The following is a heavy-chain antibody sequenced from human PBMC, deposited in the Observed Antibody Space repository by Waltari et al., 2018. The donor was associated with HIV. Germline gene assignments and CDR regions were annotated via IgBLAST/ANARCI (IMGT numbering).Heavy chain of an antibody. V-gene: IGHV1-8*01. CDR3: ARERKVFRDSGKAYNRIWDY. D-gene: IGHD1-1*01. Sequence: QVQLVQSGAELKKPGASVKVSCYASGYSFTTYDINWVRQASGQGLEWMGWMNPNTGHRGYAQKFQGRVTMTRNASISTAYMELSSLTSDDTAVYYCARERKVFRDSGKAYNRIWDYWGQGSLVTVSS. CDR2: MNPNTGHR. J-gene: IGHJ4*02. CDR1: GYSFTTYD.